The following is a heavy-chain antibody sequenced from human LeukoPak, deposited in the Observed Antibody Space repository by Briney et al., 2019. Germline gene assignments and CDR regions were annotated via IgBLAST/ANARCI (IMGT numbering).Heavy chain of an antibody. CDR2: IYYSGST. D-gene: IGHD1-26*01. J-gene: IGHJ5*02. Sequence: SETLSLTCTVSGGSISSYYWSWIRQPPGKGLEWIGYIYYSGSTNYSPSLKSRVTISVDTSKNQFSLKLSSVTAADTAVYYCARGGSYRDGWFDPWGQGTLSPSPQ. CDR3: ARGGSYRDGWFDP. V-gene: IGHV4-59*01. CDR1: GGSISSYY.